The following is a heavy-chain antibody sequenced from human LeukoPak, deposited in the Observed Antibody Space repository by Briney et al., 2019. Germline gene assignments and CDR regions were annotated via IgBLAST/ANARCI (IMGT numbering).Heavy chain of an antibody. V-gene: IGHV3-30-3*01. J-gene: IGHJ4*02. Sequence: GRSLRLSCAASGFTFSSYAMHWVRQAPGKGLEWVAVISYDGSNKYYADSVKGRFTISRDNSKSTLYLQMNSLRAEDTAVYYCARDYELRGDYFDYWGQGTLVTVSS. CDR2: ISYDGSNK. CDR1: GFTFSSYA. CDR3: ARDYELRGDYFDY. D-gene: IGHD2-2*01.